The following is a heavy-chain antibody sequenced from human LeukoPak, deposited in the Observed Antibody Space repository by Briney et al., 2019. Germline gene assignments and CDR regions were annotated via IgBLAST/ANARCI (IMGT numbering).Heavy chain of an antibody. CDR3: ARDRDAHYYGSGSDLDY. CDR2: ISAYNGNT. V-gene: IGHV1-18*01. CDR1: GYTFTSYG. Sequence: ASVKVSCKASGYTFTSYGISWVRQAPGQGLEWMGWISAYNGNTNYAQKLQGRVTMTTDTSTSTAYMELRSLRSDDTAVYYCARDRDAHYYGSGSDLDYWGQGTLVTVSS. J-gene: IGHJ4*02. D-gene: IGHD3-10*01.